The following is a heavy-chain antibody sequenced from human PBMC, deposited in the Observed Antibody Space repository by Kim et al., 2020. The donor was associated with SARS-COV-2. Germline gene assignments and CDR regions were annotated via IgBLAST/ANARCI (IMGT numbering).Heavy chain of an antibody. CDR1: GFTFSSYW. CDR3: ASAVHGSSPNLFDY. CDR2: INSDGSST. D-gene: IGHD6-6*01. J-gene: IGHJ4*02. V-gene: IGHV3-74*01. Sequence: GGSLRLSCAASGFTFSSYWMHWVRQAPGKGLVWVSRINSDGSSTSYADSVKGRFTISRDNAKNTLYLQMNSLRAEDTAVYYCASAVHGSSPNLFDYWGQGTLVTVSS.